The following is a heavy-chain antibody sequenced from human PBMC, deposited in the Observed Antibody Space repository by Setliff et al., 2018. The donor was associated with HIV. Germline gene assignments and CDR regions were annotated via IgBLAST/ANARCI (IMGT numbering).Heavy chain of an antibody. D-gene: IGHD2-2*01. J-gene: IGHJ4*02. CDR3: ASNQRGYQLLPEYYFDY. CDR2: ISSSSSTI. Sequence: GGSLRLSCAASGFTFSTYAMTWVRQAPGKGLEWVSHISSSSSTIDYADSVKRRFTISRDNAKNSRCLQMNSLRAEDTAVYYCASNQRGYQLLPEYYFDYWGQGTLVTVSS. CDR1: GFTFSTYA. V-gene: IGHV3-48*01.